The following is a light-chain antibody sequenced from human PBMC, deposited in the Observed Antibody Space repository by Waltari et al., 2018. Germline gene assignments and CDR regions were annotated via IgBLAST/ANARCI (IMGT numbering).Light chain of an antibody. Sequence: IQLTQSPTSLSASIGNPVPTSCRATQGIGSYLPWYQQRPGKAPNLLIYAASVLQDGVPSRFSGSGSRTDFTLTINNLQPEDFAFYYCQQFESYPFTFGPGTKVEVK. J-gene: IGKJ3*01. V-gene: IGKV1-9*01. CDR2: AAS. CDR3: QQFESYPFT. CDR1: QGIGSY.